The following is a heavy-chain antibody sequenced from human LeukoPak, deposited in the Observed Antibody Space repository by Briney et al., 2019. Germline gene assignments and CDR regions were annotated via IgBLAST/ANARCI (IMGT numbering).Heavy chain of an antibody. D-gene: IGHD2-2*02. CDR1: GGSISSYY. Sequence: SETLSLXCTVSGGSISSYYWSWIRQPPGKVLEWIGYIYYSGSTNYNPSLKSRVTISVDTSKNQFSLKLSSVTAADTAVYYCARERRVVPAAIGRWFDPWGQGTLVTVSS. J-gene: IGHJ5*02. CDR2: IYYSGST. V-gene: IGHV4-59*01. CDR3: ARERRVVPAAIGRWFDP.